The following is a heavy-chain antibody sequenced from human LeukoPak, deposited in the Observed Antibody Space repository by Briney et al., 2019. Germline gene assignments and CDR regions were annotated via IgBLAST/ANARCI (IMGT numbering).Heavy chain of an antibody. CDR2: IYYSGST. Sequence: PSETLSLTCTVSGGSISSYYWSWIRQPPGKGLEWIGYIYYSGSTNYNPSLKSRVTISVDTSKNQFSLKLSSVTAADTAVYYCARGAQGDFWSGYYYPYGMDVWGQGTLVTVSS. CDR1: GGSISSYY. D-gene: IGHD3-3*01. V-gene: IGHV4-59*01. J-gene: IGHJ6*02. CDR3: ARGAQGDFWSGYYYPYGMDV.